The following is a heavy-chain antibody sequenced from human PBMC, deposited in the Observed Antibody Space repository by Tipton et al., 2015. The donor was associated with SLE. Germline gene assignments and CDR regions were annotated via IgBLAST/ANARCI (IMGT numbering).Heavy chain of an antibody. D-gene: IGHD2-15*01. CDR1: GGSISNNSYY. Sequence: LSLTCTVSGGSISNNSYYWSWIRQAPGKGLEWVAVISGSGGTTYYADSVKGRFTISRDNSRNTLFLQMDSLRGEDTAVYYCAKHGLCIGSSDNYFDPWGQGTLVTVSS. CDR3: AKHGLCIGSSDNYFDP. J-gene: IGHJ5*02. V-gene: IGHV3-23*01. CDR2: ISGSGGTT.